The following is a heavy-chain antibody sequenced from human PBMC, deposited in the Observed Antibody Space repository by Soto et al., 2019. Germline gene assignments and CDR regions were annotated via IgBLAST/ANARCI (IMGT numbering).Heavy chain of an antibody. CDR1: GASINNNDYY. D-gene: IGHD3-22*01. CDR3: ARMSYFYDKWYFDL. CDR2: VYYSGTT. J-gene: IGHJ2*01. Sequence: PSETLSLTCPGSGASINNNDYYWSWIRQTPGKGLEWIGYVYYSGTTDYIPSVKSRLSMSIDKSQNQFTLKLNSVTAADTATYYCARMSYFYDKWYFDLWGRGTLVTVSS. V-gene: IGHV4-30-4*01.